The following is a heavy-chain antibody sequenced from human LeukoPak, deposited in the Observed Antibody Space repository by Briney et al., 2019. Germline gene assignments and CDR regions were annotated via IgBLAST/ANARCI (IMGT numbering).Heavy chain of an antibody. D-gene: IGHD3/OR15-3a*01. Sequence: SETLSLTCTVSGVSISSSNSYWGWIRQPPGKGLEWIGSIYYSGNTYYNASLKSQVSISIDTSKNRLSLKLTSVTAADTAVYYCARQTGSGLFILPGGQETLVTVSS. J-gene: IGHJ4*02. V-gene: IGHV4-39*01. CDR2: IYYSGNT. CDR1: GVSISSSNSY. CDR3: ARQTGSGLFILP.